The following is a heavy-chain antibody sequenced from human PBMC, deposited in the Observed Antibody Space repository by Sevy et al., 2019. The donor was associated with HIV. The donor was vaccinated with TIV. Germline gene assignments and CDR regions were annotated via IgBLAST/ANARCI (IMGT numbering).Heavy chain of an antibody. CDR3: SRGRDYYDSNSLDY. Sequence: GGSLRLSCTASGFNFGYYAMSWFRQAPGKGLEWVGFTRSKPYNGTTEYAASVKGRFTISRDDSISIAYLQMNSLKTEDTAVYYCSRGRDYYDSNSLDYWGQGTLVTVSS. CDR2: TRSKPYNGTT. V-gene: IGHV3-49*03. J-gene: IGHJ4*02. D-gene: IGHD3-22*01. CDR1: GFNFGYYA.